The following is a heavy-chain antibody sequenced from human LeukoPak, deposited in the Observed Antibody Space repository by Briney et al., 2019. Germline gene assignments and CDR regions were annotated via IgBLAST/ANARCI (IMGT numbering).Heavy chain of an antibody. CDR1: GFTFSSYA. CDR2: ISSSGYST. J-gene: IGHJ4*02. V-gene: IGHV3-23*01. Sequence: GGALRLSCAASGFTFSSYAMTWVRQAPGKGLEWVSTISSSGYSTYYADSVKGRFTISRDNSKNTLYLQLNSLRAEDTTVYYCAKTTYASNSSGCYNHFDYWGQGTLVTVSS. D-gene: IGHD6-19*01. CDR3: AKTTYASNSSGCYNHFDY.